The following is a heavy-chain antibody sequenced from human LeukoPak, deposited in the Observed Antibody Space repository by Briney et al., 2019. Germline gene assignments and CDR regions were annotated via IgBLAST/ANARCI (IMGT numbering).Heavy chain of an antibody. Sequence: GGSLRLSCAASGFTFSNYWMTWVRQAPGKGLEWVAHINQDGSEEHYMDSVKARFTISRDNAKNSLSLQMNSLRAEDTAVYYCSRGGPDYWGQGTLVTVSS. CDR3: SRGGPDY. V-gene: IGHV3-7*01. D-gene: IGHD5-12*01. CDR1: GFTFSNYW. J-gene: IGHJ4*02. CDR2: INQDGSEE.